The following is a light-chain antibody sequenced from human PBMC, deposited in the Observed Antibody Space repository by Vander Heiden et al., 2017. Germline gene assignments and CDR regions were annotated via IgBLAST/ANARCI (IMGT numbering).Light chain of an antibody. CDR3: QQYNSYSLYS. CDR1: QSINMW. Sequence: DIQMPQSPSTPSASIGARVTIICRASQSINMWLAWYQQKVGKAPKLLIYEASKLDSGVPSRFSGSGSGTEFTLTISSLQADDSATYCCQQYNSYSLYSFGQGTKLEIK. V-gene: IGKV1-5*03. J-gene: IGKJ2*03. CDR2: EAS.